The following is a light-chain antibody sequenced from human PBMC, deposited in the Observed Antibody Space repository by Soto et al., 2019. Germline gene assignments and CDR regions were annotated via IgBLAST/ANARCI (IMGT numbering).Light chain of an antibody. CDR1: RSNIGNNA. J-gene: IGLJ3*02. CDR2: NSN. V-gene: IGLV1-44*01. CDR3: ATWDDSLDGRGV. Sequence: QSVLTQTPSASGTPGQTVTISCSGSRSNIGNNAVSWYQQFPGTAPKLLIYNSNQRPAGVPDRFSGAKSVTSSSLAISGLQSEDGDDYYCATWDDSLDGRGVFGGGTKLTVL.